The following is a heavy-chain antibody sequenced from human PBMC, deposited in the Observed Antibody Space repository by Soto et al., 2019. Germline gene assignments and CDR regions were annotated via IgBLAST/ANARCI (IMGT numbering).Heavy chain of an antibody. CDR1: GFTFSSYS. CDR2: ISSSSSTI. CDR3: AREGGYIYYYYMAV. J-gene: IGHJ6*03. D-gene: IGHD5-12*01. V-gene: IGHV3-48*01. Sequence: GGSLRLSCAASGFTFSSYSMNWVRQAPGKGLEWVSYISSSSSTIYYADSVKGRFTISRDNAKNSLYLKMNSLRAEDTVVYYCAREGGYIYYYYMAVWGKGTTVTVSS.